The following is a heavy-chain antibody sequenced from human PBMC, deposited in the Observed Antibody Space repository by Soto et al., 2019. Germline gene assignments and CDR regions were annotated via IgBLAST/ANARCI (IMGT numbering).Heavy chain of an antibody. D-gene: IGHD6-13*01. CDR3: ARDLKQPKNPTYGMDV. CDR2: IIPIFGTA. J-gene: IGHJ6*02. Sequence: QVQLVQSGAEVKKPGSSVKVSCKASGGTFSSYAISWVRQAPGQGLEWMGGIIPIFGTANYAQKFQGRVTITADESTSTAYMELSSLRSDDTAVYYCARDLKQPKNPTYGMDVWGQGTTVTVSS. CDR1: GGTFSSYA. V-gene: IGHV1-69*01.